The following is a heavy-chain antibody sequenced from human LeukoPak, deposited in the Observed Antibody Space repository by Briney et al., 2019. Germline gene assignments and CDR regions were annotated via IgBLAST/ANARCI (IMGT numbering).Heavy chain of an antibody. Sequence: SETLSLTCTVSGGSISSSSYYWGWIRQPPGKGLEWIGSIYYSGSTNYNPSLKSRVTISVDTSKNQFSLKLSSVTAADTAVYYCAFAGGPWEPALFDYWGQGTLVTVSS. V-gene: IGHV4-39*07. CDR2: IYYSGST. J-gene: IGHJ4*02. D-gene: IGHD1-26*01. CDR1: GGSISSSSYY. CDR3: AFAGGPWEPALFDY.